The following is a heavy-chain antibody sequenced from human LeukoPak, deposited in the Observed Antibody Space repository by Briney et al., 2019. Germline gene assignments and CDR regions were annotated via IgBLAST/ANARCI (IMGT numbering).Heavy chain of an antibody. J-gene: IGHJ4*02. V-gene: IGHV3-21*01. CDR3: ARGHTAVTRHFDF. CDR1: GFTFTTYS. CDR2: ISSGSSAI. Sequence: GTSLRLSCAASGFTFTTYSMTWVRQAPGKGLEWVSIISSGSSAIFSADALKGRFTISRDDAKNLLYLDMNSLRAEDTAVYYCARGHTAVTRHFDFWGQGTLVTVSS. D-gene: IGHD4-17*01.